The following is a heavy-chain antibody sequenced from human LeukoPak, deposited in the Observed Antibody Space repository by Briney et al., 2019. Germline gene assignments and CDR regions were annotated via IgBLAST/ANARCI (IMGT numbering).Heavy chain of an antibody. CDR2: IYYSGSA. J-gene: IGHJ4*02. CDR3: ARDALRSEGTIFGVVPAGEFDY. Sequence: SETLSLTCTVSGGSIRSGDYYWSWIRQPPGKGLEWIGNIYYSGSAYYNPSLNSRVTISVHTSKNQFSLKLSSVTAADTAMYYCARDALRSEGTIFGVVPAGEFDYWGQGTLVTVSS. D-gene: IGHD3-3*01. CDR1: GGSIRSGDYY. V-gene: IGHV4-30-4*08.